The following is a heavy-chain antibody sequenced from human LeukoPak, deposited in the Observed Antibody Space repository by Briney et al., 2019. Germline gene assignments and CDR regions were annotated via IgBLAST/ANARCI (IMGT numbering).Heavy chain of an antibody. V-gene: IGHV3-74*01. CDR1: GFTFSSSW. CDR2: INRDRSIA. CDR3: ARAGNYYCTY. J-gene: IGHJ4*02. D-gene: IGHD1-7*01. Sequence: GASVRLSCEASGFTFSSSWMHWVRQAPGQGLEWVSRINRDRSIANYVDCVEGRFTVSRDNAKNTLYLQMNSLGVEDSAIYYCARAGNYYCTYWGRGTLLTVS.